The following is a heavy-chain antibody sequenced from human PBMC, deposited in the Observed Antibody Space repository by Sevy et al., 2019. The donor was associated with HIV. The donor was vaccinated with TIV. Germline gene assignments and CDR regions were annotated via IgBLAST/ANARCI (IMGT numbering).Heavy chain of an antibody. CDR1: GYTFTGYY. CDR3: ARDSSPRYCSSTSCYDDAFDI. V-gene: IGHV1-2*02. D-gene: IGHD2-2*01. Sequence: ASVKVSCKASGYTFTGYYMHWVRQAPGQGLEWMGWINPNSGGTNYAQKFQGRVTMTRDTSISTAYMELSRLRSDATAVYYCARDSSPRYCSSTSCYDDAFDIWGQGTMVTVSS. CDR2: INPNSGGT. J-gene: IGHJ3*02.